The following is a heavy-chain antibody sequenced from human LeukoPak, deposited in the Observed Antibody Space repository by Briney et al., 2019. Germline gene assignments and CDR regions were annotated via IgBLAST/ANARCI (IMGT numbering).Heavy chain of an antibody. CDR1: GGSISGGGYY. CDR3: ARDTPFKEVVTTIFDY. Sequence: LSLTCTVSGGSISGGGYYWSWIRQAPGKGLEWVSYISSSGSTIYYADSVKGRFTISRDNAKNSLYLQMNSLRAEDTAVYYCARDTPFKEVVTTIFDYWGQGTLVTVSS. CDR2: ISSSGSTI. D-gene: IGHD2-21*02. V-gene: IGHV3-11*01. J-gene: IGHJ4*02.